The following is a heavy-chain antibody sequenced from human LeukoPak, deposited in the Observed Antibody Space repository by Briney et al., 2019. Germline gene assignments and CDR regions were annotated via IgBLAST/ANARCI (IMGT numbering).Heavy chain of an antibody. Sequence: GGSLRLSCAASGFTFSSYDMHWVRQATGKGLEWVSAIGTAGDPYYPGSVKGRFTISRENAKNSLYLQMNSLRAGDTAVYYCARDRLLWRGGHYYYYGMDVWGQGTTVTVSS. D-gene: IGHD3-10*01. CDR2: IGTAGDP. CDR3: ARDRLLWRGGHYYYYGMDV. CDR1: GFTFSSYD. V-gene: IGHV3-13*05. J-gene: IGHJ6*02.